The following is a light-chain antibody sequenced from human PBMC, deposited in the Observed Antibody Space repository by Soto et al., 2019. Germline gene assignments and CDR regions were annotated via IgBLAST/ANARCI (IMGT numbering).Light chain of an antibody. CDR1: QSVSSSY. CDR2: GAS. CDR3: QQYGSSPRT. Sequence: EIVLTQSPGTLSLSPGERATLSCRASQSVSSSYLDWYQQKPGQAPRLLIYGASSRATGIPDRFSGSGSGTDFTITISGLEPEDFAVYYCQQYGSSPRTFGQGTKVEIK. V-gene: IGKV3-20*01. J-gene: IGKJ2*02.